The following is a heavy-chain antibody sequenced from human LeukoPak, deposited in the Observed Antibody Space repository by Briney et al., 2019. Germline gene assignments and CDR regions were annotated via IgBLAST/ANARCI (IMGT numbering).Heavy chain of an antibody. V-gene: IGHV4-59*01. CDR3: ARAGRDGYNYFDY. CDR1: GGSISSYY. Sequence: SETLSLTCTVSGGSISSYYWSWIRRPPGKGLEWIGYIYYSGSTNYNRSLQSRVTISVDTSKTQFSLKLRSVTAADTAVYYCARAGRDGYNYFDYWGQGTLVTVSS. J-gene: IGHJ4*02. CDR2: IYYSGST. D-gene: IGHD5-24*01.